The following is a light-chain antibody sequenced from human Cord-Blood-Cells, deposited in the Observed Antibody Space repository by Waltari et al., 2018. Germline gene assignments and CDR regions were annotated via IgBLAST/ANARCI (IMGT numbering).Light chain of an antibody. Sequence: EIVMTQSPATLSVSPGDRATPSCRASQSVSSNLAWYQQKPGQAPRLLIYGASTRATGIPARFSGSGSGTEFTLTISSLQSEDFAVYYCQQYNNWPPYTFGQGTKLEIK. CDR3: QQYNNWPPYT. J-gene: IGKJ2*01. CDR2: GAS. V-gene: IGKV3-15*01. CDR1: QSVSSN.